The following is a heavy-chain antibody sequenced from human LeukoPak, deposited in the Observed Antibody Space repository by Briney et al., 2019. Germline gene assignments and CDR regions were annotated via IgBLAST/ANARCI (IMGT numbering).Heavy chain of an antibody. CDR3: ARVDCSSTSCYRLNAFDAFDI. Sequence: ASVKVSCKASGYTFTGYYMHWVRQAPGQGLEWMGWINPNSGDTNYAQKFQGRVTMTRDTSTSTAYMELRSLRSDDTAVYYCARVDCSSTSCYRLNAFDAFDIWGQGTMVTVSS. D-gene: IGHD2-2*01. CDR2: INPNSGDT. CDR1: GYTFTGYY. J-gene: IGHJ3*02. V-gene: IGHV1-2*02.